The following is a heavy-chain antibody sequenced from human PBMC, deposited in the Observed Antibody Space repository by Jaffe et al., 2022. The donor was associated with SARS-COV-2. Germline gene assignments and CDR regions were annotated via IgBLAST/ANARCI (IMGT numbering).Heavy chain of an antibody. J-gene: IGHJ4*02. Sequence: QVQLVESGGGVVQPGRSLRLSCAASGFTFSSYAMHWVRQAPGKGLEWVAVISYDGSNKYYADSVKGRFTISRDNSKNTLYLQMNSLRAEDTAVYYCARDSNSRLLEWLLYRFDYWGQGTLVTVSS. CDR1: GFTFSSYA. CDR2: ISYDGSNK. V-gene: IGHV3-30-3*01. D-gene: IGHD3-3*01. CDR3: ARDSNSRLLEWLLYRFDY.